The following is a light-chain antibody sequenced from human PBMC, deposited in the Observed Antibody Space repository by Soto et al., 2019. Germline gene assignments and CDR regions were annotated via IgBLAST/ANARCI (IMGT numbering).Light chain of an antibody. Sequence: DLQMTQSPSSVSASVGDRVTITCRASPGISSWLAWYQQKPGKAPKLLIYAASSLQSGVPSRLSGSGSGTDFTLTISSLQPEDFATYYCQHANSFPPTFGGGTKVEIK. V-gene: IGKV1D-12*01. CDR2: AAS. J-gene: IGKJ4*01. CDR3: QHANSFPPT. CDR1: PGISSW.